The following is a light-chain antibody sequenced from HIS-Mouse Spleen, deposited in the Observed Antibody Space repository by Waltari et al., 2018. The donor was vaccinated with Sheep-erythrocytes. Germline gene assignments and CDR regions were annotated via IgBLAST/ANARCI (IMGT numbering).Light chain of an antibody. CDR1: QGVSSY. CDR2: DAS. J-gene: IGKJ2*01. V-gene: IGKV3-11*01. Sequence: EIVLTQSPATLSLSPGERATLSCRASQGVSSYLAWYQQKPGTAPRLLIYDASNRATGIPARFSGSGSGTDFTLTISSLEPEDFAVYYCQQRSNWYTFGQGTKLEIK. CDR3: QQRSNWYT.